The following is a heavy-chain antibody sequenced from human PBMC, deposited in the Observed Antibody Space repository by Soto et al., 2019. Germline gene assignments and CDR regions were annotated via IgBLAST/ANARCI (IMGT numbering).Heavy chain of an antibody. V-gene: IGHV4-30-4*01. CDR3: ARGITMLVPRGAFDF. D-gene: IGHD3-22*01. CDR1: GGSISSGDYY. J-gene: IGHJ3*01. CDR2: IYYSGGS. Sequence: QVQLQESGPGLVKPSQTLSLTCTVSGGSISSGDYYWSWIRQPPGKGLEWIGYIYYSGGSYYNPSRKGRVTISVDTSKNQFDLKLSSVTAADTAVFYCARGITMLVPRGAFDFWGQGTMVTVSS.